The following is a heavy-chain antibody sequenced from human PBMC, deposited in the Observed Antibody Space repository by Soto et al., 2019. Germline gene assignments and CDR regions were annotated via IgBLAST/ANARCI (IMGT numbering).Heavy chain of an antibody. J-gene: IGHJ4*02. D-gene: IGHD6-13*01. CDR2: IIPIFGTA. CDR1: GGTFSSYA. CDR3: ATPPYAYSSSWYYFDY. Sequence: ASVKVSCKASGGTFSSYAISWVRQAPGQGLEWMGGIIPIFGTANYAQKFQGRVTITADESTSTAYMELSSLRSEDTAVYYCATPPYAYSSSWYYFDYWGQGTLVTV. V-gene: IGHV1-69*13.